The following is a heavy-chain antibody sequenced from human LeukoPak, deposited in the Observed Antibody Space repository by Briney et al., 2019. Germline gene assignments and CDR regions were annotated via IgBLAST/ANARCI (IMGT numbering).Heavy chain of an antibody. D-gene: IGHD2-2*02. CDR1: GGSFSGYY. Sequence: PSETLSLTCAVYGGSFSGYYWSWIRQPPGKGLEWIGEINHSGSTNYNPSLKSRVTISVDTSKNQFSLKLSSVTAADTAVYYCARGILGYCSSTSCYMMDYYYYYGMDVWGQGTTVTVSS. CDR3: ARGILGYCSSTSCYMMDYYYYYGMDV. CDR2: INHSGST. J-gene: IGHJ6*02. V-gene: IGHV4-34*01.